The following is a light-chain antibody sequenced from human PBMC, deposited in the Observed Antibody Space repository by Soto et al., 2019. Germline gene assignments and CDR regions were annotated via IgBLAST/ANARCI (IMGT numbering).Light chain of an antibody. CDR1: SSNIGAGYD. V-gene: IGLV1-40*01. CDR2: GNN. Sequence: QSVLTQPPSVSGAPGQRVTISCTGSSSNIGAGYDLHWYQQLPRAVPTLLIYGNNNRPSGVPDRFSGSKSGTSASLAITGLQVEDEADYYCQSYDSTLSAVVFGGGTKLTVL. J-gene: IGLJ2*01. CDR3: QSYDSTLSAVV.